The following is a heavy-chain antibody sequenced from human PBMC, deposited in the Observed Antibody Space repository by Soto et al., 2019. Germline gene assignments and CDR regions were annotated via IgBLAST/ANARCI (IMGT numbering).Heavy chain of an antibody. CDR2: IYYSGST. D-gene: IGHD2-2*01. V-gene: IGHV4-59*01. CDR1: GGSISSYY. J-gene: IGHJ4*02. Sequence: SETLSLTCTVSGGSISSYYWSWIRQPPGKGLEWIGYIYYSGSTNYNPSLKSRVTISVDTSKNQFSLKLSSVTAADTAVYYCARVNSLSSTSWVDYWGQGTLVTVSS. CDR3: ARVNSLSSTSWVDY.